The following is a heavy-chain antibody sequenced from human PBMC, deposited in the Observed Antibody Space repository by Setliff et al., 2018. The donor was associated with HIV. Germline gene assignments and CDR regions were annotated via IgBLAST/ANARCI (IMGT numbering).Heavy chain of an antibody. Sequence: GESLKISCKDYGHSFTSLWIGWVRQIPGKGLEWMGVIFPDDSDTRVSPPFQGQVTISADKSISTAYLQWSSLKASDTAMYYCIRQSLAAVTTTRVLDWVAGDWGQGTQVTVSS. D-gene: IGHD3-9*01. CDR3: IRQSLAAVTTTRVLDWVAGD. J-gene: IGHJ4*02. CDR2: IFPDDSDT. V-gene: IGHV5-51*01. CDR1: GHSFTSLW.